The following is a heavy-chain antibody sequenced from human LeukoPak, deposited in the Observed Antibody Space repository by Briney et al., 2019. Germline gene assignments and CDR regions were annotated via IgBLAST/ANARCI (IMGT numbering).Heavy chain of an antibody. CDR3: ARGRPSPSYLFVVPAARLDF. V-gene: IGHV4-39*01. CDR1: GGSISSSSYY. Sequence: SETLSLTCIVSGGSISSSSYYWGWVRQPPGKGLEWIVSVFYRGSTYYNPSLKSRVTMSVDTSKSQFSLQLTSVTAADTAVYYCARGRPSPSYLFVVPAARLDFWGQGTLVSVSS. D-gene: IGHD2-2*01. J-gene: IGHJ4*02. CDR2: VFYRGST.